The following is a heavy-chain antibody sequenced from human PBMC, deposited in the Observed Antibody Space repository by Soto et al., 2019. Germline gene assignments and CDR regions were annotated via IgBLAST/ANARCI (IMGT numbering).Heavy chain of an antibody. CDR1: GFTFSSYS. CDR3: AREGSGYDSRAFDI. V-gene: IGHV3-21*01. J-gene: IGHJ3*02. CDR2: ISSSSSYI. Sequence: GGSLRLSCAASGFTFSSYSMNWVRQAPGKGLEWVSSISSSSSYIYYADSVKGRFTISRDNAKNSLYLQMNSLRAEDTAVYYCAREGSGYDSRAFDIWGQGTMVTVSS. D-gene: IGHD5-12*01.